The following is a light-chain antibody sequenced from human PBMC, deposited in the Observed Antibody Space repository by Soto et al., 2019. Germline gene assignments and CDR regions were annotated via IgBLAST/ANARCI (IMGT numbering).Light chain of an antibody. CDR3: QHRYNWPYT. CDR1: QSVSSSY. Sequence: EIVLTQSPGTLSLSPGERATLSCRASQSVSSSYLAWYQQKPGQPPRLLIYGASNRATGIPARFSGSGSGTDFTLIISSLEPEDFAVYYCQHRYNWPYTFGQGTKLEIK. CDR2: GAS. V-gene: IGKV3D-20*02. J-gene: IGKJ2*01.